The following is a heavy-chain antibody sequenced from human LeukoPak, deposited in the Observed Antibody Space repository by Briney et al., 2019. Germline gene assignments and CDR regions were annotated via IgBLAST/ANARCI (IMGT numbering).Heavy chain of an antibody. CDR3: ARANPFCSGGSCYSFDN. Sequence: SETLSLTCTVSGGSISSYYWSWIRQPPGKGLEWIGYIYSSGSTNYNPSLKSRVTISVDTSKNQFSLKLSSVTAADTAIYYCARANPFCSGGSCYSFDNWGQGTLVTVSS. V-gene: IGHV4-59*01. CDR1: GGSISSYY. D-gene: IGHD2-15*01. CDR2: IYSSGST. J-gene: IGHJ4*02.